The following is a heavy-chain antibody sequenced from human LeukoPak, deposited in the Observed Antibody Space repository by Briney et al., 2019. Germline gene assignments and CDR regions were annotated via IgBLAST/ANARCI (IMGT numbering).Heavy chain of an antibody. CDR1: GGSFSGYY. CDR2: INHSGST. D-gene: IGHD6-19*01. Sequence: PSETLSLTCAVYGGSFSGYYWSWIRQPPGKGLEWIGEINHSGSTNYNPSLKSRVTISVDTSKNQFSLKLSSVAAADTAVFYCARGVKPWQWLTQYYFDFWGQGTLVTVSS. CDR3: ARGVKPWQWLTQYYFDF. V-gene: IGHV4-34*01. J-gene: IGHJ4*02.